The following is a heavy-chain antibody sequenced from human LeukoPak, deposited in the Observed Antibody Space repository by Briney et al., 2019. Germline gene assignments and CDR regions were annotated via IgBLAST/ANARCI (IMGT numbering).Heavy chain of an antibody. J-gene: IGHJ4*02. CDR3: VKALWGRGYNPLDF. CDR1: GFTFSTYA. CDR2: ISGSGST. V-gene: IGHV3-23*01. Sequence: GGSLRLSCAASGFTFSTYAMSWVRQAPGKGLEWVSAISGSGSTYYADSVKGRLTISRDNSKNTLYLQMNSLRPEDSAMYSCVKALWGRGYNPLDFWGQGTLVTVSS. D-gene: IGHD5-24*01.